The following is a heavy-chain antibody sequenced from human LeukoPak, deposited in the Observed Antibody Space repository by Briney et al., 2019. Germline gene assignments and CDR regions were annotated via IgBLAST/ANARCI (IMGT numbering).Heavy chain of an antibody. Sequence: ASVKASCKASGYTFTSYGISWVRRAPGQGLEWMGWISAYSGNTNYAQKLQGRVTMTTDTSTSTAYMELRSLRSDDTAVYYCARDGYCSSTSCYFDYYYGMDVWGQGTTVTVSS. CDR2: ISAYSGNT. D-gene: IGHD2-2*01. CDR1: GYTFTSYG. V-gene: IGHV1-18*01. J-gene: IGHJ6*02. CDR3: ARDGYCSSTSCYFDYYYGMDV.